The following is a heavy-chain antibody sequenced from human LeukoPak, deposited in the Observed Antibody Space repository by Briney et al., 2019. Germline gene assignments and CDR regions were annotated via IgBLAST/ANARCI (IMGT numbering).Heavy chain of an antibody. Sequence: SETLSLTCAVYGGSFGGYYWSWIRQPPGKGLEWIGEINHSGSTNYNPSLKSRVTISVDTSKNQFSLKLSSVTAADTAVYYCARESAVVSYYFDYWGQGTLVTVSS. V-gene: IGHV4-34*01. D-gene: IGHD4-23*01. CDR3: ARESAVVSYYFDY. CDR2: INHSGST. J-gene: IGHJ4*02. CDR1: GGSFGGYY.